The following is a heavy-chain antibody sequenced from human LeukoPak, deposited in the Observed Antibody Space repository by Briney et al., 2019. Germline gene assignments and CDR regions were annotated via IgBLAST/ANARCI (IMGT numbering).Heavy chain of an antibody. Sequence: ASVKVSCKASGYTFTGYYMHWVRQAPGQGLDGMGWINPNSGGTNYAQKFQGRVTMTRDTSISTAYMELSRLRSDDTAVYYCAREDSSSWYFDYWGQGTLVTVSS. CDR1: GYTFTGYY. V-gene: IGHV1-2*02. CDR3: AREDSSSWYFDY. J-gene: IGHJ4*02. D-gene: IGHD6-13*01. CDR2: INPNSGGT.